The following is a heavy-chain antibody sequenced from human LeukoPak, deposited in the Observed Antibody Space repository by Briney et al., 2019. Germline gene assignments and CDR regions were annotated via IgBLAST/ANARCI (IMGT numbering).Heavy chain of an antibody. CDR2: IYPGDCDT. CDR3: ARSRAEKVPVWVGYRHHDAFDI. D-gene: IGHD3-16*02. J-gene: IGHJ3*02. Sequence: GESLQISSKASGYIFPNYCIGWGRQMPGKGLEWMGIIYPGDCDTTYKPSFKGQVTISADKSISTAYMKWSSLKASHTAMYYCARSRAEKVPVWVGYRHHDAFDIWGQGTRVTVSS. V-gene: IGHV5-51*01. CDR1: GYIFPNYC.